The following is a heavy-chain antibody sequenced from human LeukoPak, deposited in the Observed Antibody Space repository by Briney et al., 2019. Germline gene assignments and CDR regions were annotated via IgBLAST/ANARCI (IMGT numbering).Heavy chain of an antibody. CDR3: EYSSNPPYYFDY. CDR1: GYSIGSGEK. J-gene: IGHJ4*02. Sequence: PSETLSLTCAASGYSIGSGEKSVGSRQPPGEGVEGIGIIYNSGSTYYHPSVKSRVTISIDTSKNQFSLKLSTVTAADTAVYYCEYSSNPPYYFDYWGQGTLVTVSS. D-gene: IGHD2-2*01. V-gene: IGHV4-38-2*01. CDR2: IYNSGST.